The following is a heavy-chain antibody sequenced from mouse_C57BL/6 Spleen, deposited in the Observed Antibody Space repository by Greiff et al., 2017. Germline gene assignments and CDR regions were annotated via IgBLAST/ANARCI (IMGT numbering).Heavy chain of an antibody. CDR2: INPNNGGT. J-gene: IGHJ4*01. CDR3: ARRDGRGYAMDY. Sequence: VQLQQSGPELVKPGASVKISCKAPGYTFTDYYMNWVKQSHGKSLEWIGDINPNNGGTSYNQKFKGKATLTVDKSSSTAYMELRSLTSEDSAVYYCARRDGRGYAMDYWGQGTSVTVSS. V-gene: IGHV1-26*01. CDR1: GYTFTDYY. D-gene: IGHD3-3*01.